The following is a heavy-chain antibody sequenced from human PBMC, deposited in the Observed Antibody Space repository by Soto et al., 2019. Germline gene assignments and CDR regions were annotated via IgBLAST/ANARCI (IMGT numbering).Heavy chain of an antibody. J-gene: IGHJ6*03. V-gene: IGHV4-59*01. CDR1: GGSISSYY. D-gene: IGHD6-19*01. CDR3: ARDRIAVAGRERNYYYYYMDV. CDR2: IYYSGST. Sequence: SETLSLTCTVSGGSISSYYWSWIRQPPGKGLEWIGYIYYSGSTNYNPSLRSRVTISVDTSKNQFSLKLSSVTAADTAVYYCARDRIAVAGRERNYYYYYMDVWGKGTTVTVSS.